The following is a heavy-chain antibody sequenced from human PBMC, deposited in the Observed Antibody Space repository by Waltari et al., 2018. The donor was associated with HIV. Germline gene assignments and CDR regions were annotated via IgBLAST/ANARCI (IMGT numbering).Heavy chain of an antibody. CDR3: ARERLPGEGAFDI. Sequence: QVQLQESGPGLVKPSETLSLTCTVSGGSISSYYWSWIRQPAGQGLEWIGRIYTSGSTNYNPSRKSRFTMSVDTSKNQFSLKLSSVNADDTAVYYCARERLPGEGAFDIWGQGTMVTVSS. CDR1: GGSISSYY. D-gene: IGHD5-12*01. CDR2: IYTSGST. J-gene: IGHJ3*02. V-gene: IGHV4-4*07.